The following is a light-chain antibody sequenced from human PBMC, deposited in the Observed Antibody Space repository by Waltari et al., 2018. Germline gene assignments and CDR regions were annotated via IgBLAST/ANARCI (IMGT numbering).Light chain of an antibody. CDR1: SSDVGGYHY. V-gene: IGLV2-23*02. Sequence: QSALTQPASVSGSPGPSITISCTGTSSDVGGYHYVSWYQQHPGKAPKLMIYDVSKRPSGVSNRFSGSKSGNTASLTISGLQAEDEADYYCCSYAGSSTLGVFGTGTKVTVL. CDR2: DVS. J-gene: IGLJ1*01. CDR3: CSYAGSSTLGV.